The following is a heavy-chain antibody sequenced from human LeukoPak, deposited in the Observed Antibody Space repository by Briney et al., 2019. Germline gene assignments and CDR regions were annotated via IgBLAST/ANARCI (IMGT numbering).Heavy chain of an antibody. V-gene: IGHV6-1*01. CDR3: TRTGMFADS. D-gene: IGHD3-10*02. CDR1: GDSVSSNSAA. J-gene: IGHJ4*02. CDR2: TYYRSKWYN. Sequence: SRTLSLTCAISGDSVSSNSAAWNWIRRSPSRGLEWLGRTYYRSKWYNDYAVSVKSRITINPDTSRNQFSLQLESVTPDDTAMYYCTRTGMFADSWGQGTLVTVSS.